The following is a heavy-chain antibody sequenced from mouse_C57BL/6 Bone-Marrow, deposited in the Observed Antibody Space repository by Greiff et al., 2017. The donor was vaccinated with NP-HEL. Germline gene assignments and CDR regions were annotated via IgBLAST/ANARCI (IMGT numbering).Heavy chain of an antibody. J-gene: IGHJ2*01. CDR2: IYPRSGNT. CDR1: GYTFTSYG. Sequence: QVQLQQSGAELARPGASVKLSCKASGYTFTSYGISWVKQRTGQGLEWIGEIYPRSGNTYYNEKFKGKATLTADKSSSTAYMELRSLTSEDSAVYFCAVGVYLITTVVVDYWGQGTTLTVSS. D-gene: IGHD1-1*01. V-gene: IGHV1-81*01. CDR3: AVGVYLITTVVVDY.